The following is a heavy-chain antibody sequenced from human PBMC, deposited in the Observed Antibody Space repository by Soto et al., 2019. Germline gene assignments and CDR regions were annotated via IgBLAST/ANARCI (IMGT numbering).Heavy chain of an antibody. D-gene: IGHD3-3*01. CDR1: GFTFSSYE. CDR3: ERDRINYDFWSGSKDAFDI. J-gene: IGHJ3*02. V-gene: IGHV3-48*03. Sequence: GGSLRLSCAASGFTFSSYEMNWVRQAPGKGLEWVSYISSSGSTIYYADSVKGRFTISRDNAENSLYLQMNSLRAEDTAVYYCERDRINYDFWSGSKDAFDIWGQGTMVTVSS. CDR2: ISSSGSTI.